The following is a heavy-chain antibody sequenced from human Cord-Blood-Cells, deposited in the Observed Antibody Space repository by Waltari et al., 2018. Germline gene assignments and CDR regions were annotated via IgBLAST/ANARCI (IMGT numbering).Heavy chain of an antibody. CDR2: IIPILGIA. CDR3: ALEETCGGDCYHVY. CDR1: GGTFSSYA. Sequence: QVQLVQSGAEVKKPGSSVKVSCKASGGTFSSYAISWLRQAPGEGLEWMGRIIPILGIANYAQKFQGRVTITADKSTSTAYMELSSLRSEDTAVYYCALEETCGGDCYHVYWGQGTLVTVSS. D-gene: IGHD2-21*01. J-gene: IGHJ4*02. V-gene: IGHV1-69*09.